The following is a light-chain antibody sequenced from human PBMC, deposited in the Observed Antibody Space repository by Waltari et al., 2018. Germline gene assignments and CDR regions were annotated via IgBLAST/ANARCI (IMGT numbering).Light chain of an antibody. V-gene: IGLV2-23*02. CDR1: SSDVGNYKR. J-gene: IGLJ2*01. Sequence: QSALTQPASVSGSPGQSITISCTGTSSDVGNYKRVSWYQQNPGKAPKLMIYAVSKRPSGFSDRFPGSKSGDMASLTISGLQPEDEAEYFCSSYAGSSKGVFGGGTKVTVL. CDR3: SSYAGSSKGV. CDR2: AVS.